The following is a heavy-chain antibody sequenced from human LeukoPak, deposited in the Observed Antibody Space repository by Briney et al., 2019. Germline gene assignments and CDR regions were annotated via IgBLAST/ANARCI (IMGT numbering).Heavy chain of an antibody. D-gene: IGHD6-13*01. V-gene: IGHV3-7*01. Sequence: AGGSLRPSCAVSGFTFSNYWMNWVRQAPGKGLEWVASIGQDGGEKSYVDSVKGRFTISRDNTKNSLYLQMSSLRAEDTAVYYCARDGTAAGLYFDLWGQGTLVTVSS. J-gene: IGHJ4*01. CDR2: IGQDGGEK. CDR1: GFTFSNYW. CDR3: ARDGTAAGLYFDL.